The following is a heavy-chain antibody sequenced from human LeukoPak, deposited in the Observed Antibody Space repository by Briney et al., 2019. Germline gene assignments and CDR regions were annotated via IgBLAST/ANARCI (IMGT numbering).Heavy chain of an antibody. V-gene: IGHV4-59*01. CDR3: AREVPNSSSWSFFDY. CDR1: GGSTSSYY. Sequence: SETLSLTCTVSGGSTSSYYWSWIRQPPGKGLEWIGYIYYSGSTNYNPSLKSRVTISVDTSKNQFSLKLSSVTAADAAVYYCAREVPNSSSWSFFDYWGQGTLVTVSS. CDR2: IYYSGST. J-gene: IGHJ4*02. D-gene: IGHD6-13*01.